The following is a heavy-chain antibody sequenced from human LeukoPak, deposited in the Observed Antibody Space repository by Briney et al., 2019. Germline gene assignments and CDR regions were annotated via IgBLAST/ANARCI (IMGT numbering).Heavy chain of an antibody. CDR3: ARGGQDYGDYFWYFDY. D-gene: IGHD4-17*01. CDR2: IWYDGSNK. Sequence: PGGSLRLSCAASGFTFSNYGMHWVRQAPGKGLEWVAVIWYDGSNKYYGDSVKGRFTISRDNSKNTLYLQMNSLRAEDTAVYYCARGGQDYGDYFWYFDYWGQGTLVTVSS. V-gene: IGHV3-33*01. J-gene: IGHJ4*02. CDR1: GFTFSNYG.